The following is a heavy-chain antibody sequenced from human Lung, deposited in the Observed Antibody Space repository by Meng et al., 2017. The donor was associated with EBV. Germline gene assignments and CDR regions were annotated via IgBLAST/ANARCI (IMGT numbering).Heavy chain of an antibody. CDR2: ISSNSIDI. D-gene: IGHD2-8*01. CDR1: GFTLRSYS. CDR3: ARDRTSNRLDY. Sequence: EVQLEESGGGLVKPGESLRLSCAASGFTLRSYSMNWVRLAPGKGLEWVSSISSNSIDIYYADLVKGRFTISRDNAKNSLFLQMNSLRAEDTAVYYCARDRTSNRLDYWGQGTLVTVSS. V-gene: IGHV3-21*01. J-gene: IGHJ4*02.